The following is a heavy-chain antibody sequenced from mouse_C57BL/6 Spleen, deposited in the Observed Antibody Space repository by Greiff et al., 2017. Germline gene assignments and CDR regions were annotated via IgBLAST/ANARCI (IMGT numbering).Heavy chain of an antibody. V-gene: IGHV1-74*01. Sequence: QVQLQQPGAELVKPGASVKVSCKASGYTFPRYWMHWVKQRPGQGLEWIGRIHPSDSDTNYNQKFKGKATLTVDKSSSTAYMQLRSLTSEDSAVYYCAIDVGFAYWGQGTLVTVSA. J-gene: IGHJ3*01. CDR1: GYTFPRYW. CDR3: AIDVGFAY. CDR2: IHPSDSDT.